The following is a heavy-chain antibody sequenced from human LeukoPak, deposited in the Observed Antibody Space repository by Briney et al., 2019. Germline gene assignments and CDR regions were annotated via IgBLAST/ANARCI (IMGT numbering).Heavy chain of an antibody. J-gene: IGHJ4*02. CDR1: GFTFSSYA. CDR2: ISGSGGST. Sequence: GGSLRLSCAASGFTFSSYAMSWVRQAPGKGLEWVSAISGSGGSTYYADSVKGRFTISRDNSKNTLYLQMNSLRAEDTAVYYCATAEGSAWFGALFTYYFDYWGQGTLVTVSS. V-gene: IGHV3-23*01. D-gene: IGHD3-10*01. CDR3: ATAEGSAWFGALFTYYFDY.